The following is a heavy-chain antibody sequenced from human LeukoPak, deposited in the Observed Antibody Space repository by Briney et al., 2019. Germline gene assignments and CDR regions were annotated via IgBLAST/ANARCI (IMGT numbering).Heavy chain of an antibody. Sequence: GGSLRLSCAASGFTFSSYSMNWVRQAPGKGLEWVSPISSSSSYIYYADSVKGRFTISRDNAKNSLYLQMNSLRAEDTAVYYCARVPSGIGVSDAFDIWGQGTMVTVSS. CDR2: ISSSSSYI. CDR1: GFTFSSYS. D-gene: IGHD3-3*01. V-gene: IGHV3-21*01. J-gene: IGHJ3*02. CDR3: ARVPSGIGVSDAFDI.